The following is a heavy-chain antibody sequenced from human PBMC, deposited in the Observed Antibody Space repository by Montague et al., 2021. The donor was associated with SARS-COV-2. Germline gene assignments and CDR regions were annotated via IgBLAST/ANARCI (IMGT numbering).Heavy chain of an antibody. J-gene: IGHJ4*02. V-gene: IGHV4-39*01. Sequence: SETLSLTCTVSGGSIRSSSYYWGWIRQPPGKGLEWIGSIYYSGSTFYNPSLKSRVTISVDTSKNQFSLKLSSVTAADTAVYYCARHRITIFSGRTFDYWGQGTLVTVSS. D-gene: IGHD3-9*01. CDR3: ARHRITIFSGRTFDY. CDR1: GGSIRSSSYY. CDR2: IYYSGST.